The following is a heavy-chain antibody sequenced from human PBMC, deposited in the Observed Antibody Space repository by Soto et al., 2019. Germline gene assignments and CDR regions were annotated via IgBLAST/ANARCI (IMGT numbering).Heavy chain of an antibody. V-gene: IGHV3-23*01. Sequence: LRLSCAASGFTFSSPAMGCGRQATGKGLEWVSTIRGSGGSTYYADSVKGRFTISRDNSKNTLYLQMNSLRAEDTAVYYCAKVLSGWYDDYWGQGTLVTVSS. CDR1: GFTFSSPA. CDR3: AKVLSGWYDDY. D-gene: IGHD6-19*01. CDR2: IRGSGGST. J-gene: IGHJ4*02.